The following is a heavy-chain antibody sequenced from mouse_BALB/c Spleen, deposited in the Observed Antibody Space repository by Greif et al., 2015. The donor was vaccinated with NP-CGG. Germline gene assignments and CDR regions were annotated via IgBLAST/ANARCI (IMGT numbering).Heavy chain of an antibody. CDR2: IDPSDSYT. Sequence: QVQLQQSGAELVKPGASVKLSCKASGYTFTSYWMHWVKQRPGQGLEWIGEIDPSDSYTNYNQKFKGKAALTVDKSSSTAYMQLSSLTSEDSAVYYCATRRVMDYAMDYWGQGTSVTVSS. J-gene: IGHJ4*01. V-gene: IGHV1-69*02. D-gene: IGHD1-1*02. CDR3: ATRRVMDYAMDY. CDR1: GYTFTSYW.